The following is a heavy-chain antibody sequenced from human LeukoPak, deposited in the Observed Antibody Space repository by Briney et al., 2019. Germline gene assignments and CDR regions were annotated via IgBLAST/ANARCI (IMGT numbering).Heavy chain of an antibody. Sequence: SSETLSLTCTVSGGSISSYYWSWIRQPPGKGLEWIGYIYYSGSTNYNPSLKRRVTISVDKSKNKFSRKLRSVNAGGAAVFYFAPRYYDSSGPNYWGQGTLVTVSS. D-gene: IGHD3-22*01. CDR2: IYYSGST. CDR3: APRYYDSSGPNY. V-gene: IGHV4-59*01. J-gene: IGHJ4*02. CDR1: GGSISSYY.